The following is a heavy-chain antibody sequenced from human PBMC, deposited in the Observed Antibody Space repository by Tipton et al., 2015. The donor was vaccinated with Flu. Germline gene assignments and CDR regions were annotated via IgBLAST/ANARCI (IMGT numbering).Heavy chain of an antibody. J-gene: IGHJ6*02. V-gene: IGHV1-69*01. CDR1: GGTFSSYA. CDR3: ARGGYDYVWGIYRIPGFYYFGMDV. D-gene: IGHD3-16*02. Sequence: QVQLVQSGAEVKKPGSSVKVSCKASGGTFSSYAISWVRRAPGQGLEWMGGIIPIFGTANYAQKFQGRVTITEDESTSTAYMELSSLRSEDTAVYYCARGGYDYVWGIYRIPGFYYFGMDVWGQGSTVTVSS. CDR2: IIPIFGTA.